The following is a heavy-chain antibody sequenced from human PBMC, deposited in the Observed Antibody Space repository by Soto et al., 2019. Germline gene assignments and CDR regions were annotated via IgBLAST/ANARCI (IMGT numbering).Heavy chain of an antibody. Sequence: ASVKVSCKASGYTFTSYYMHWVRQAPGQGLEWMGIINPSGGSTSYAQKFQGRVTTTRDTSTSTVYMELSSLRSEDTAVYYCARAYGEGYYGMDVWGQGTTVTVSS. CDR2: INPSGGST. D-gene: IGHD4-17*01. J-gene: IGHJ6*02. V-gene: IGHV1-46*01. CDR1: GYTFTSYY. CDR3: ARAYGEGYYGMDV.